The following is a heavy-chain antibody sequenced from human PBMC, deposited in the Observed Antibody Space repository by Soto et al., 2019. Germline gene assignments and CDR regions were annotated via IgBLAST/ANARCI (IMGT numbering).Heavy chain of an antibody. CDR2: IVPMFGTS. CDR1: GGTSTRYA. Sequence: QERLVQSGAEVRKPGSSVKVSCKATGGTSTRYAINWVRQAPGQGLEWMGGIVPMFGTSKYAQKFQGRVTITADTSTNIAYMELRSLRSEDTAVYYCNRGSEYDFWSGYLWGQGTLVSVSS. CDR3: NRGSEYDFWSGYL. V-gene: IGHV1-69*06. D-gene: IGHD3-3*01. J-gene: IGHJ4*02.